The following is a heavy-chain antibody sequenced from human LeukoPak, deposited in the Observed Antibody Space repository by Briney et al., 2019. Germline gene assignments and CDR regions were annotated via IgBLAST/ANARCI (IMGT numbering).Heavy chain of an antibody. CDR1: LGSLSSYY. CDR3: ARFNPVWSGYYYYFDY. V-gene: IGHV4-59*01. J-gene: IGHJ4*02. D-gene: IGHD3-3*01. CDR2: IYYSGST. Sequence: SETLSLTRTVSLGSLSSYYWSWIRQPPGKGLEWIGYIYYSGSTNYNPSLKSRVTISVDTSKNQFSLKLSSVTAADTAVYYCARFNPVWSGYYYYFDYWGQGTLVTVSS.